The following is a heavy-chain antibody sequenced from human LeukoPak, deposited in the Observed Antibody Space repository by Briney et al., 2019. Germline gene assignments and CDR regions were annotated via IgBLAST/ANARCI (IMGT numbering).Heavy chain of an antibody. V-gene: IGHV3-21*01. Sequence: GGSLRLSCAASGFTFSSYSMNWVRQAPGKGLEWVSSISSSSSYIYYAGSVRGRFTISRDNAKNSLYLQMNSLRAEDTAVYYCAREKVVSSGDQDIVVVVAALWGQGTLVSVSS. CDR3: AREKVVSSGDQDIVVVVAAL. D-gene: IGHD2-15*01. CDR1: GFTFSSYS. J-gene: IGHJ4*02. CDR2: ISSSSSYI.